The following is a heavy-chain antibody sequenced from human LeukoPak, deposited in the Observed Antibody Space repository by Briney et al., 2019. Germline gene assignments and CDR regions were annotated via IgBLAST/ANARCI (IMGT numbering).Heavy chain of an antibody. V-gene: IGHV3-74*01. CDR2: INDDGSDT. J-gene: IGHJ4*02. Sequence: PGGSLRLSCAASGFTFDNYWMHWVRQAPGKGLVWVSRINDDGSDTSYADSVKGRFTMSRDNAKNTLYLQMDSLRVEDTAVYYCTRDQYTSSSHCGQGTLVTVSS. CDR1: GFTFDNYW. D-gene: IGHD6-19*01. CDR3: TRDQYTSSSH.